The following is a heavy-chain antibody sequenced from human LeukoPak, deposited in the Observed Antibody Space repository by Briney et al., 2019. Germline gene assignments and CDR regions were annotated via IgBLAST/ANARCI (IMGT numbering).Heavy chain of an antibody. CDR1: GGSISSYY. V-gene: IGHV4-59*01. CDR2: IYYSGST. D-gene: IGHD3-10*01. CDR3: ARGVLLWFGEGYYMDV. J-gene: IGHJ6*03. Sequence: SETLSLTCTVSGGSISSYYWSWIRQPPGKGLEWIGYIYYSGSTNYNPSLKSRVTISVDTSKNQFSLKLSSVTAADTAVYYCARGVLLWFGEGYYMDVWGKGTTVTISS.